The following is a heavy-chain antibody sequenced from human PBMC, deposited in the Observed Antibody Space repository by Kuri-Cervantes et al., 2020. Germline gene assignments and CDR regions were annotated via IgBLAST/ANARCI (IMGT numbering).Heavy chain of an antibody. Sequence: GGSLRLSCAASGFTFSSYWMHWVRQAPGKGLVWVSRINSDGSSTSYADSVKGRFTISRDNAKNTLYLQMNSLRAEDTAVYYCARDRGSSWYGLGYFDLWGRAPWSPSPQ. V-gene: IGHV3-74*01. CDR1: GFTFSSYW. CDR3: ARDRGSSWYGLGYFDL. D-gene: IGHD6-13*01. J-gene: IGHJ2*01. CDR2: INSDGSST.